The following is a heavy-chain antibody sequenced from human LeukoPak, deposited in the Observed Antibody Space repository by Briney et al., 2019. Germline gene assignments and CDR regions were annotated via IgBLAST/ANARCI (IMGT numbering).Heavy chain of an antibody. CDR1: GSTFTGYY. CDR2: INPNSGGT. D-gene: IGHD6-25*01. J-gene: IGHJ6*02. V-gene: IGHV1-2*02. CDR3: ARVGSVRLNYYYYGMDV. Sequence: ASVKVSCKASGSTFTGYYMHWVRLAPGQGLEWMGWINPNSGGTNYAQKFQGRVTMTRDTSISTAYMELSRLRSDDTAVYYCARVGSVRLNYYYYGMDVWGQGTTVTVSS.